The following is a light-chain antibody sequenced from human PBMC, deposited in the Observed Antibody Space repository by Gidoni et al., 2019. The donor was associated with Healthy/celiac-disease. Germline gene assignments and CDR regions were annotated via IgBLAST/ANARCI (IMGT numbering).Light chain of an antibody. CDR3: QQYYSTRT. CDR2: WAS. J-gene: IGKJ1*01. Sequence: DIVMTQSPDSLAVSLGERATINCKSSQSVLYSSNNKNYLAWYQQKPGQPPKLLIYWASTRESGVPDRFSGSGSGTDFTLTISSLQAEDVAVYYCQQYYSTRTFXHXTKVEIK. CDR1: QSVLYSSNNKNY. V-gene: IGKV4-1*01.